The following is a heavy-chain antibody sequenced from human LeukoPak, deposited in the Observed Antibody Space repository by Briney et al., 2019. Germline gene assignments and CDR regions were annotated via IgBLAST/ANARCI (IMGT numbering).Heavy chain of an antibody. D-gene: IGHD2-15*01. V-gene: IGHV4-59*08. CDR2: IYYTGDT. CDR1: GGSISNYY. Sequence: SETLSLTCTVSGGSISNYYWSWIRQPPGKGLEWIGYIYYTGDTNHNPSLKSRVTISIDTSKNQLSLTLHSVTAADTAVYYCARHPFATPFDFWGRGTLVTVSS. J-gene: IGHJ4*02. CDR3: ARHPFATPFDF.